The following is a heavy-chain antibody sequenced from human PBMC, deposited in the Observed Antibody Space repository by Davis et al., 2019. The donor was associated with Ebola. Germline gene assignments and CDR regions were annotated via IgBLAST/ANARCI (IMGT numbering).Heavy chain of an antibody. CDR2: IIPILGIA. CDR3: ATGVGATDDY. Sequence: KISCRGSGYTFTNNWISWVRQAPGQGLEWMGRIIPILGIANYAQKFQGRVTITADKSTSTAYMELSSLRSEDTAVYYCATGVGATDDYWGQGTLVTVSS. J-gene: IGHJ4*02. D-gene: IGHD1-26*01. V-gene: IGHV1-69*02. CDR1: GYTFTNNW.